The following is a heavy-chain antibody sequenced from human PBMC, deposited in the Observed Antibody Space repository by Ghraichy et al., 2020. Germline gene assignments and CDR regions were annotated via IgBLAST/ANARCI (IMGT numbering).Heavy chain of an antibody. CDR2: IYSDGST. CDR3: ARDRRGGDGHAFDI. Sequence: GESLNISCAASGFAVSSNYMNWLRQAPGKGLEWVSSIYSDGSTKYADSVRGRFTISRDNSKNSLYLQMNSLRDKDTAVYYCARDRRGGDGHAFDIWGQGTMVTVSS. D-gene: IGHD2-21*02. CDR1: GFAVSSNY. V-gene: IGHV3-53*01. J-gene: IGHJ3*02.